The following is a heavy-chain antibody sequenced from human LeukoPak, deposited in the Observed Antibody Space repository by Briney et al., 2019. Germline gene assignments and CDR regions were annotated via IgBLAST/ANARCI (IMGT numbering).Heavy chain of an antibody. CDR2: ISYDGSNK. CDR1: GFTFSSYA. Sequence: GSLRLSCAASGFTFSSYAMHWVRQAPGKGLEWVAVISYDGSNKYYADSVKGRFTISRDNSKNTLYLQMNSLRAEDTAVYYCAQLNDYWGQGTLVTVSS. CDR3: AQLNDY. J-gene: IGHJ4*02. V-gene: IGHV3-30-3*01. D-gene: IGHD5-18*01.